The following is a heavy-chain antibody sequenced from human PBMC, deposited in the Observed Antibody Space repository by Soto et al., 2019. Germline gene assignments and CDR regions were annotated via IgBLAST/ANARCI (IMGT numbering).Heavy chain of an antibody. CDR2: MSYDGGLQ. CDR1: GFTFTSYG. J-gene: IGHJ4*02. D-gene: IGHD5-18*01. Sequence: QAHLVESGGGVVQPGRSLRLSCAASGFTFTSYGMHWVRQAPGTRLGWVAVMSYDGGLQHYADSVKGRLTISRDNSTNMVLRQMNSLRAEDTAVYYCVSDRGYGHASVPYSWGQGTLVSVSS. V-gene: IGHV3-30*03. CDR3: VSDRGYGHASVPYS.